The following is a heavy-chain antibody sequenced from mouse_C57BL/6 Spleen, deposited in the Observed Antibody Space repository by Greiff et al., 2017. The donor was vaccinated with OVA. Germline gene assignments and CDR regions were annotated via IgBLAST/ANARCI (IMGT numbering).Heavy chain of an antibody. J-gene: IGHJ1*03. D-gene: IGHD1-1*01. CDR3: ARGHYGSRDFDV. Sequence: QVQLKQPGTELVKPGASVKLSCKASGYTFTSYWMHWVKQRPGQGLEWIGNINPSNGGTNYNEKFKSKATLTVDKSSSTAYMQLSSLTSEDSAVYYCARGHYGSRDFDVWGTGTTVTVSS. CDR1: GYTFTSYW. CDR2: INPSNGGT. V-gene: IGHV1-53*01.